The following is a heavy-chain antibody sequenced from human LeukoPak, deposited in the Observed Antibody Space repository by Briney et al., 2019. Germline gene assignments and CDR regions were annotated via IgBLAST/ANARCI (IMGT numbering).Heavy chain of an antibody. CDR2: ISSSGSTI. V-gene: IGHV3-48*03. CDR1: GFTFSSYE. J-gene: IGHJ6*03. CDR3: AKVDSSGWYSDYYYYMDV. Sequence: GGSLRLSCAASGFTFSSYEMNWVRQAPGKGLEWVSYISSSGSTIYYADSVKGRFTISRDNSKNTLYLQMNSLRAEDTAVYYCAKVDSSGWYSDYYYYMDVWGKGTTVTISS. D-gene: IGHD6-19*01.